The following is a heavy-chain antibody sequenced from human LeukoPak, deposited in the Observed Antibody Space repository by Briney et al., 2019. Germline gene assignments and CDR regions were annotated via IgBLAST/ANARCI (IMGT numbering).Heavy chain of an antibody. J-gene: IGHJ3*02. V-gene: IGHV1-18*01. CDR2: ISAYNGNT. D-gene: IGHD6-19*01. CDR1: GYTFTSYG. CDR3: ARDRDSSGWYLGAFDI. Sequence: ASVKVSCKASGYTFTSYGISWVRQAPGQGLEWMGWISAYNGNTNYAQKLQGRVTMTTDTSTSTAYMELRSLRSDDTAVYYCARDRDSSGWYLGAFDIWGQGTMVTVSS.